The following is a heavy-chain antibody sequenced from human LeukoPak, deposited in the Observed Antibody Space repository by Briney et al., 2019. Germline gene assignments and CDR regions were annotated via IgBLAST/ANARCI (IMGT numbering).Heavy chain of an antibody. V-gene: IGHV4-34*01. J-gene: IGHJ3*02. CDR3: ARESIAAAPGAFDI. CDR1: GGSFSGYY. Sequence: SETLSLTCAVYGGSFSGYYWSWIRQPPGKGLEWIGEVNHSGSTNYNPSLKSRVTISVDTSKNQLSLKLSSVTAADTAVYYCARESIAAAPGAFDIWGQGTMVTVSS. D-gene: IGHD6-13*01. CDR2: VNHSGST.